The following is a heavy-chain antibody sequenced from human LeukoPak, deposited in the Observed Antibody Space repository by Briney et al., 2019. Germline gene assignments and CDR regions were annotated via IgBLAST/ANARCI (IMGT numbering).Heavy chain of an antibody. V-gene: IGHV1-18*01. CDR2: ISAYNGNT. CDR3: ARGGGVPAAITIDYYYYMDV. CDR1: GYTFTSYG. Sequence: ASVKVSCKASGYTFTSYGISWVRQAPGQGLEWMGWISAYNGNTNYAQKLQGRVTMTTDTSTSTAYMELRSLRSDDTAVYYYARGGGVPAAITIDYYYYMDVWGKGTTVTVSS. D-gene: IGHD2-2*01. J-gene: IGHJ6*03.